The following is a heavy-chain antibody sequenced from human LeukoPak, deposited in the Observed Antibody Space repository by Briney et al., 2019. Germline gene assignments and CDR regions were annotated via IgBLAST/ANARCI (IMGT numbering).Heavy chain of an antibody. V-gene: IGHV4-38-2*02. J-gene: IGHJ3*01. CDR3: ARDDYNNYDIFDF. D-gene: IGHD4-11*01. CDR1: GYSISSGHY. CDR2: ISQSGTT. Sequence: SGTLSLTCTVSGYSISSGHYWGWIRQPPGKGLEWIGSISQSGTTYYNPSLKSRVTISVDTSKNQFSLKLSSVTAADTAVYYCARDDYNNYDIFDFWGQGTMVTVSS.